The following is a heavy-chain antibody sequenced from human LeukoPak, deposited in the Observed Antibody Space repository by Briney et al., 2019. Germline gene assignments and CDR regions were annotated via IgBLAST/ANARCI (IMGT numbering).Heavy chain of an antibody. V-gene: IGHV3-53*01. J-gene: IGHJ4*02. CDR2: IYSDNT. CDR1: GFTVSSNS. CDR3: ARRAGAYSHPYDY. Sequence: GGSLRLSCTVSGFTVSSNSMSWVRQAPGKGLEWVSFIYSDNTHYSDSVKGRFTISRDNSKNTPYPQMNSLRAEDTAVYYCARRAGAYSHPYDYWGQGTLVTVSS. D-gene: IGHD4/OR15-4a*01.